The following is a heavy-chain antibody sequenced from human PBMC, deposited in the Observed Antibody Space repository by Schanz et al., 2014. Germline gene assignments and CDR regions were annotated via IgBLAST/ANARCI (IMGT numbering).Heavy chain of an antibody. D-gene: IGHD3-9*01. CDR3: ARLGRMGAFDI. Sequence: EQVLESGGGFVQPGGSLRLSCATSGFTFTTFAMTLVRQAPGKGLEWISSMYINSGSTQYADSVKGRFTISRDNAKKSLFLQMNSLRAEDTAVYYCARLGRMGAFDIWGQGTMVTVSS. CDR1: GFTFTTFA. J-gene: IGHJ3*02. V-gene: IGHV3-23*01. CDR2: MYINSGST.